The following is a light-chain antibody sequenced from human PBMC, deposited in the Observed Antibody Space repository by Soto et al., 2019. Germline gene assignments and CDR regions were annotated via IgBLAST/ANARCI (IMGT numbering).Light chain of an antibody. Sequence: QPVLTQPPSVSGAPGQRVSISCTGSSSNIGAGYGVHWYQHLPGTAPKLLIYANTNRPSGVPDRFSGSVSGTSASLAITGLQAEDEANYYCQSFDSSLRGVVFGGGTKLTVL. CDR3: QSFDSSLRGVV. J-gene: IGLJ2*01. CDR1: SSNIGAGYG. CDR2: ANT. V-gene: IGLV1-40*01.